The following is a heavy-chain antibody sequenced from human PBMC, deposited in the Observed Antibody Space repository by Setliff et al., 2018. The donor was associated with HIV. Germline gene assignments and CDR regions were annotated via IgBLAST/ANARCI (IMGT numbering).Heavy chain of an antibody. V-gene: IGHV3-53*01. Sequence: GGSLRLSCAASGFTVSSNYMNWVRQAPGKGLEWVSVIYSGGSRYYADSVKGRFTISRDNSKNTLYLQMNSLRAEDTAVYYCSGEFGSPPDLYYWGQGTLVTVSS. J-gene: IGHJ4*02. CDR3: SGEFGSPPDLYY. CDR1: GFTVSSNY. CDR2: IYSGGSR. D-gene: IGHD2-21*01.